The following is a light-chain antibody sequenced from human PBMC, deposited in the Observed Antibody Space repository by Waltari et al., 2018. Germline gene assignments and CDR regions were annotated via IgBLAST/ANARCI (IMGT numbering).Light chain of an antibody. CDR1: SGHSNYA. CDR3: QTGGFGIWV. J-gene: IGLJ3*02. Sequence: QLMLTQSPSASASLGASVKLTCTLSSGHSNYAIAWQQQQPEKGPRYLMKVNSDGSHIKGDGIPDRFSGSSSGAERYLPISSLQSEDEADYYCQTGGFGIWVFGGGTKLTVL. CDR2: VNSDGSH. V-gene: IGLV4-69*01.